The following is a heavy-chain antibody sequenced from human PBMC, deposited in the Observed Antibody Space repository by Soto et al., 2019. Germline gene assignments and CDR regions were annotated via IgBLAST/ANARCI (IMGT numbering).Heavy chain of an antibody. D-gene: IGHD3-16*01. CDR2: IYWDDDK. J-gene: IGHJ4*02. CDR1: GFSLSTSGVG. V-gene: IGHV2-5*02. CDR3: AHTMMGSLYFDY. Sequence: QITLKESGPTLVKPTQTLTLTCTFSGFSLSTSGVGVGWIRQPPGKALEWLALIYWDDDKRYSPFLKSRLTITKDTSKNPVGLTMTNMDPVDTATYYCAHTMMGSLYFDYWGQGTLVTVSS.